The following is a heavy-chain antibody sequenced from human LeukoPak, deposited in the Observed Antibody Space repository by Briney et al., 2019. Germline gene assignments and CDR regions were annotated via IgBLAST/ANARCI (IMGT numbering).Heavy chain of an antibody. CDR1: GGSISSSSYY. CDR3: ARLSLEYSSSGDY. CDR2: IYYSGST. J-gene: IGHJ4*02. V-gene: IGHV4-39*01. D-gene: IGHD6-6*01. Sequence: PSETLSLTCIVSGGSISSSSYYWGWIRQPPGKGLEWIGSIYYSGSTYYNPSLKSRVTISVDTSKNQFSLKLSSVTAADTAVYYCARLSLEYSSSGDYWGQGTLVTVSS.